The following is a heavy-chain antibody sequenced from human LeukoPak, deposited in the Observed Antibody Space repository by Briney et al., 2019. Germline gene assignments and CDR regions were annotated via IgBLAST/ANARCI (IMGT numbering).Heavy chain of an antibody. CDR2: IYYSGST. V-gene: IGHV4-39*07. CDR1: GGSISSSSYY. J-gene: IGHJ4*02. Sequence: SETLSLTCTVSGGSISSSSYYWGWIRQPPGKGLEWIGSIYYSGSTYYNPSHKSRVTISVDTSKNQFSLKLSSVTAADTAVYYCARGGLGSFDYWGQGTLVTVSS. D-gene: IGHD3/OR15-3a*01. CDR3: ARGGLGSFDY.